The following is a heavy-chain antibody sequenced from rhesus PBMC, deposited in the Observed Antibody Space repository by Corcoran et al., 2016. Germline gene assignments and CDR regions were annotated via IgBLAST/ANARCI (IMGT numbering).Heavy chain of an antibody. Sequence: EVQLVESGGGLAKPGGSLSLSCAASGFTFRAYYMHWVRQGSGKGLEWFSRCSYGGGSIFYADTRKCRFTISRENAKNTLYVQMDSLRAEDTALYYWSRAVCTGSCCYGDHWGQGVLVTVSS. D-gene: IGHD2-21*01. V-gene: IGHV3-59*01. CDR3: SRAVCTGSCCYGDH. CDR1: GFTFRAYY. J-gene: IGHJ4*01. CDR2: CSYGGGSI.